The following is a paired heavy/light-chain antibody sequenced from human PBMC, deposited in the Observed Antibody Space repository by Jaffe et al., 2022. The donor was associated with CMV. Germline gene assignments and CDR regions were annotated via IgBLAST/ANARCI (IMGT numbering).Light chain of an antibody. CDR1: QSVRSN. CDR3: QQYNNWPLG. CDR2: GAS. V-gene: IGKV3-15*01. Sequence: EIVMTQSPATLSVSPGERATLSCRASQSVRSNLAWYQQKPGQAPRLLIYGASTRATGIPARFSGSGSGTEFTLTIYSLQSGDFAVYYCQQYNNWPLGFGGGTKVEIK. J-gene: IGKJ4*01.
Heavy chain of an antibody. V-gene: IGHV3-23*01. J-gene: IGHJ1*01. CDR2: ISANGFDT. Sequence: EVQLWESGGGLVQPGGSLRLSCAASGFTFNNYAMSWVRQAPGKGLEWVSAISANGFDTYYPDSVKGRFTISRDNSKNTLYLQMNSLRAEDTALYYCSRGGYNNTWYAEYFQHWGQGTLVTVSS. CDR3: SRGGYNNTWYAEYFQH. CDR1: GFTFNNYA. D-gene: IGHD6-13*01.